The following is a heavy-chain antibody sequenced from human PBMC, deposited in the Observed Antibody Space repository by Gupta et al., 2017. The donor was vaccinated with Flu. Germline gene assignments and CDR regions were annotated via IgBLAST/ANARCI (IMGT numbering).Heavy chain of an antibody. Sequence: PGKGLEWMGGFDPEDGETIYAQKFQGRVTMTEDTSTDTAYMELSSLRSEDTAVYYCATVTCSSTSCYRYFDLWGRGTLVTVSS. D-gene: IGHD2-2*02. CDR2: FDPEDGET. CDR3: ATVTCSSTSCYRYFDL. J-gene: IGHJ2*01. V-gene: IGHV1-24*01.